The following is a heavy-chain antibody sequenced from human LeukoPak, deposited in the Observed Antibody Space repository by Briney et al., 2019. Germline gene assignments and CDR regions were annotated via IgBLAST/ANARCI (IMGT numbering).Heavy chain of an antibody. D-gene: IGHD5-18*01. CDR3: AREASGYSYGLDAFDI. CDR1: GFTFNSYG. V-gene: IGHV3-48*03. CDR2: ISSSGSTM. J-gene: IGHJ3*02. Sequence: SGTSLRLSCAASGFTFNSYGMNWVRQAPGKGLEWVSYISSSGSTMHHADSVKGRFTISRDNGKNSLYLQMNSLRAEDTAVYYCAREASGYSYGLDAFDIWGQGTMVTVSS.